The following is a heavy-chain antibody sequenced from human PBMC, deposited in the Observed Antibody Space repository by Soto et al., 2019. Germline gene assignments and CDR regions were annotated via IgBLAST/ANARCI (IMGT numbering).Heavy chain of an antibody. CDR2: ISYDGSNK. J-gene: IGHJ5*02. CDR1: GFTFSSYG. V-gene: IGHV3-30*18. CDR3: AKARKQLVRTHIDP. D-gene: IGHD6-6*01. Sequence: GGSLRLSCAASGFTFSSYGMHWVRQAPGKGLEWVAVISYDGSNKYYADSVEGRFTISRDNSKNTLYLQMNSLRAEDTAVYYCAKARKQLVRTHIDPWGQGTLVTVSS.